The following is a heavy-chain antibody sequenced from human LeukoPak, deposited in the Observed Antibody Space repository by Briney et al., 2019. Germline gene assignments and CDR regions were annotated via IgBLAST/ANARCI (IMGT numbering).Heavy chain of an antibody. CDR3: ARRNVLTEGEAFDI. V-gene: IGHV4-59*08. Sequence: SETLSLTCTVSGGSTSSYYWTWIRQPPGEGLEWIGYIYNSRSTNYNPSLNSRVNISADASKNQFSLKLNSVTAADTAVYYGARRNVLTEGEAFDIWGQGTMVTVSS. CDR1: GGSTSSYY. CDR2: IYNSRST. J-gene: IGHJ3*02. D-gene: IGHD1-1*01.